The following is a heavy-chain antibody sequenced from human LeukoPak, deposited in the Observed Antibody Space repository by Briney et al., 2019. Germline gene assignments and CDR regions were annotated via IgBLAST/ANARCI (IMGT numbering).Heavy chain of an antibody. D-gene: IGHD3-3*01. CDR3: ARLRREYDLLSGFSY. CDR2: IYPADSNT. V-gene: IGHV5-51*01. CDR1: GYSFSTHW. J-gene: IGHJ4*02. Sequence: GESLKISCEASGYSFSTHWIAWVRQMPGKGLGWMGLIYPADSNTRYSPSFQGQVTISADKSLSTAFLQWSSLTASDTAIYYCARLRREYDLLSGFSYWGQGTLVSVSS.